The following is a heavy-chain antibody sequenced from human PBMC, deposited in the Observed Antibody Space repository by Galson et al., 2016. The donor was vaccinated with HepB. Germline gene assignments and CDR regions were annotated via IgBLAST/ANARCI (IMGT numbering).Heavy chain of an antibody. CDR2: INAGNGNT. J-gene: IGHJ4*02. V-gene: IGHV1-3*01. CDR3: ARYSSASYRSIDY. Sequence: SVKVSCKASGYTFTSYAMHWVRQAPGQRFEWMGWINAGNGNTKYSQKFQGRVTITRDTSASTAYMELSSPRSEDTAVYYCARYSSASYRSIDYWGQGTLVTVSS. CDR1: GYTFTSYA. D-gene: IGHD6-19*01.